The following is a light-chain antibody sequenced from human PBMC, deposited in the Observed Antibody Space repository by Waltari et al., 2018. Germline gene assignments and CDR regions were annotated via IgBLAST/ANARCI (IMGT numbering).Light chain of an antibody. CDR1: QSALYNSNNKNY. Sequence: DIVMTQSPDSLAVSLGARATINCKSSQSALYNSNNKNYLAWYQQKPGQPPKLLIYAASTRDSGVPGRFSGSGTDFTLTISSLQAEDVATYYCQQYYSYVWTFGQGTKVEIK. J-gene: IGKJ1*01. CDR3: QQYYSYVWT. V-gene: IGKV4-1*01. CDR2: AAS.